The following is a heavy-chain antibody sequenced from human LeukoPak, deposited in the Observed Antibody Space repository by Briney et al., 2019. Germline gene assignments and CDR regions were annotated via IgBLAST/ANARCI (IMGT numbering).Heavy chain of an antibody. V-gene: IGHV4-34*01. D-gene: IGHD3-10*01. CDR3: ARHGPDGSGSHYPFDY. CDR1: GGSFSGYY. J-gene: IGHJ4*02. Sequence: SETLSLTCAVYGGSFSGYYWSWIRQPPGKGLEWIGEINHSGSTNYNPSLKSRVTISVDTSKNQFSLKLSSVTAADTAVYYCARHGPDGSGSHYPFDYWGQGTLVTVSS. CDR2: INHSGST.